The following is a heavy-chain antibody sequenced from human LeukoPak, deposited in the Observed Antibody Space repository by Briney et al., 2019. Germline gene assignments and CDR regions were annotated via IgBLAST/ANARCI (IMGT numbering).Heavy chain of an antibody. Sequence: RTGGSLRLSCAASGFTFSSYAMHWVRQAPGKGLEWVAVISYDGSNKYYADSVKGRFTISRDNSKNTLYLQMNSLRAEDTAVYYCAKDRAVADSFDYWGQGTLVTVSS. V-gene: IGHV3-30-3*01. CDR1: GFTFSSYA. D-gene: IGHD6-19*01. CDR2: ISYDGSNK. J-gene: IGHJ4*02. CDR3: AKDRAVADSFDY.